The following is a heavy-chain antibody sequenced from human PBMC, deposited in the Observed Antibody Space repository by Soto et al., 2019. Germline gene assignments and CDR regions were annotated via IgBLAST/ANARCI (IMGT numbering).Heavy chain of an antibody. J-gene: IGHJ3*02. CDR2: INPSGGST. CDR1: GYTFTSYY. V-gene: IGHV1-46*01. Sequence: QVQLVQSGAEVKKPGASVKVSCKASGYTFTSYYMHWVRQAPGQGLEWMGIINPSGGSTSYAQKFQGRVTMTRDTSTSTVYMELSRLRSEDTAVYYCAIEGQLVPAFDIWGQGTMVTASS. CDR3: AIEGQLVPAFDI. D-gene: IGHD6-13*01.